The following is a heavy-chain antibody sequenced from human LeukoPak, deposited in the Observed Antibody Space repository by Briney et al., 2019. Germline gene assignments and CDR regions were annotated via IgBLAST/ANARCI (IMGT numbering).Heavy chain of an antibody. CDR2: IWYDGSNK. D-gene: IGHD3-22*01. CDR3: ARAVYYYDSSSSPRLDP. V-gene: IGHV3-33*01. J-gene: IGHJ5*02. CDR1: GFTFSSYG. Sequence: PGGSLRLSCAASGFTFSSYGMHWVRQAPGKGLERVAVIWYDGSNKYYAASVKGRFTISRDNSKNTLYLQMNSLRAEDTAVYYCARAVYYYDSSSSPRLDPWGQGTLVTVSS.